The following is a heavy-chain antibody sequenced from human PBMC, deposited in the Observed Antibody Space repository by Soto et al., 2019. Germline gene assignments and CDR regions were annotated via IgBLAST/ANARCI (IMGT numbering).Heavy chain of an antibody. Sequence: QVQLQESGPGLVKPSETLSLTCTVSGGSISSYYWSWIRQPPGKGLEWIGYIYYSGSTNYNPSLKSRVTIAVDTSKNQFSLKLSSVTAADTAVYYCARDWHSSGWYVWFDPWGQGTLVTVSS. D-gene: IGHD6-19*01. CDR3: ARDWHSSGWYVWFDP. J-gene: IGHJ5*02. V-gene: IGHV4-59*01. CDR2: IYYSGST. CDR1: GGSISSYY.